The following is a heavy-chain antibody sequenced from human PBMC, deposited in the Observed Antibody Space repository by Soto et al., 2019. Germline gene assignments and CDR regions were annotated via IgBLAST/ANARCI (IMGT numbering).Heavy chain of an antibody. CDR1: GFTFSSYG. CDR2: IWYDGSNK. V-gene: IGHV3-33*01. Sequence: QVQLVESGGGVVQPGRTLRLSCAESGFTFSSYGMHWVRQAPGKGLEWVAVIWYDGSNKYYADSVKGRFTITRDNSKNTLYLQMNSLRAEDTAVYYCARDHVRWFGELSHPDYYYGMDVWGQGTTVTVSS. J-gene: IGHJ6*02. CDR3: ARDHVRWFGELSHPDYYYGMDV. D-gene: IGHD3-10*01.